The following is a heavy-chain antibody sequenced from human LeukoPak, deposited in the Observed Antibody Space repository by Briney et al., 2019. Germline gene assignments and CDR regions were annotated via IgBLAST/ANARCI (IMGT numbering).Heavy chain of an antibody. CDR3: ARGEDTAMAQAY. V-gene: IGHV1-69*13. CDR1: GGTFSSYA. D-gene: IGHD5-18*01. J-gene: IGHJ4*02. Sequence: ASVKVSCKPSGGTFSSYAISWVRQAPGQGLEWMGGIIPIFGTANYAQKFQGRVTITADESTSTAYMELSSLRSEDTAVYYCARGEDTAMAQAYWGQGTLVTVSS. CDR2: IIPIFGTA.